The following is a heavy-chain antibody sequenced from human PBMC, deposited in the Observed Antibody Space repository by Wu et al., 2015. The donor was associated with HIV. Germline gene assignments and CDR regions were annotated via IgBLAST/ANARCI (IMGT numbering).Heavy chain of an antibody. CDR2: VDPYNGDT. CDR3: ASHSGSYGAFDI. V-gene: IGHV1-18*01. Sequence: QVQLVQSGTEVKKPGASVKVSCKPSGYIFNQYGLHWLRQAPGQRPEWMGWVDPYNGDTNYSEKFLGRVTMKKDTYTGTAYMELKSLTSADTALYYCASHSGSYGAFDIWGQGTMVTVSS. D-gene: IGHD1-26*01. CDR1: GYIFNQYG. J-gene: IGHJ3*02.